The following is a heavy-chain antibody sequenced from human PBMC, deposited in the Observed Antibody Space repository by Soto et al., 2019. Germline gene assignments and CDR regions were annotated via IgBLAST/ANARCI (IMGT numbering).Heavy chain of an antibody. CDR2: IKQDGSEK. CDR3: AREVKDFDWLSPNWFDP. D-gene: IGHD3-9*01. CDR1: GFTFSSYW. V-gene: IGHV3-7*01. J-gene: IGHJ5*02. Sequence: GGSLRLSCAASGFTFSSYWMSWVRQAPGKGLEWVANIKQDGSEKYYVDSVKGRFTISRDNAKNSLYLQMNSLRAEDTAVYYCAREVKDFDWLSPNWFDPWGQGTLVTASS.